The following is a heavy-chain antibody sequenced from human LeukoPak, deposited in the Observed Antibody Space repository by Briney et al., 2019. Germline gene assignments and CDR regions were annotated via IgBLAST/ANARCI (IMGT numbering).Heavy chain of an antibody. CDR3: ARDPNIVVVPAAIPFDY. CDR1: GFTFSSYS. CDR2: ISSSSSTI. V-gene: IGHV3-48*01. D-gene: IGHD2-2*01. Sequence: GGSLRLSCAASGFTFSSYSMNWVRQAPGKGLEWVSYISSSSSTIYYADSVKGRFTISRDNAKNSLYLQMNSLRAEDTAVYYCARDPNIVVVPAAIPFDYWGQGTLVTVSS. J-gene: IGHJ4*02.